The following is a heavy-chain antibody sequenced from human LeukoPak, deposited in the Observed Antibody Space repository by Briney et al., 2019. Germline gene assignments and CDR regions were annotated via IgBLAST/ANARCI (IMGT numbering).Heavy chain of an antibody. J-gene: IGHJ4*02. V-gene: IGHV4-39*07. CDR3: ARDLGYDISDY. CDR2: IYYSGST. D-gene: IGHD5-12*01. Sequence: SETLSLTCTVSGGSISSSSYYWGWIRQPPGKGLEWIGSIYYSGSTYYNPSLKSRVTISVDTSKNQFSLKLSSVTAADTAVYYCARDLGYDISDYWGQGTLVTVSS. CDR1: GGSISSSSYY.